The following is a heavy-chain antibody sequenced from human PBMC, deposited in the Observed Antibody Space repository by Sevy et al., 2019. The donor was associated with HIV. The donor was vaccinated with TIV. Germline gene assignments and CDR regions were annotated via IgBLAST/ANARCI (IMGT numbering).Heavy chain of an antibody. Sequence: GGSLRLSCAASGFSFTWYWMSWVRQTPEKGLEWVANIKQDGSEKNYVDSVKGRFTISRDNAKNSLYLQMNSLRAEDTAVYYCANKAGSRHNDAFDTWGQGTTVTVSS. J-gene: IGHJ3*02. V-gene: IGHV3-7*01. D-gene: IGHD1-1*01. CDR1: GFSFTWYW. CDR2: IKQDGSEK. CDR3: ANKAGSRHNDAFDT.